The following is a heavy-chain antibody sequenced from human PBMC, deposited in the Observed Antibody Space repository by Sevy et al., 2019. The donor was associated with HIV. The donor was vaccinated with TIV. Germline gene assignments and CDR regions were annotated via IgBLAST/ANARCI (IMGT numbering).Heavy chain of an antibody. V-gene: IGHV3-7*01. J-gene: IGHJ4*02. D-gene: IGHD2-2*01. CDR1: GFTFSSYW. Sequence: GGSLRLSCAASGFTFSSYWMSWVRQAPGNGLEWVANIKQDGSEKYYVDSVKGRFTISRDNAKNSLYLQMNSLRAEDTAVYYCAGGGFVVVPAAYWGQGTLVTVSS. CDR2: IKQDGSEK. CDR3: AGGGFVVVPAAY.